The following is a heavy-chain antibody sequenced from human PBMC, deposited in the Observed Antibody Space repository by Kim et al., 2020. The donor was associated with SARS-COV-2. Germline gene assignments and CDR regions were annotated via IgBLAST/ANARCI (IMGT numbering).Heavy chain of an antibody. V-gene: IGHV1-18*01. CDR2: ISAYNGNT. CDR3: ARDTYYYDSSGHTGGGY. J-gene: IGHJ4*02. Sequence: ASVKVSCKASGYTFTSYGISWVRQAPGQGLEWMGWISAYNGNTNYAQKLQGRVTMTTDTSTSTAYMELRSLRSDDTAVYYCARDTYYYDSSGHTGGGYWGQGTLVTVSS. CDR1: GYTFTSYG. D-gene: IGHD3-22*01.